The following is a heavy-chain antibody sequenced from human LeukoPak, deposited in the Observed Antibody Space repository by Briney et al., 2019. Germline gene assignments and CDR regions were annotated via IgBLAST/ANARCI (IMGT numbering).Heavy chain of an antibody. CDR2: IDPSDSYT. Sequence: RESRPSPSQGSGYTFTSYCRSWVPQMPGKGLEWMGGIDPSDSYTNYSPSFQGHITVAAPSHISTAYLQCTSLKASDTAKYYCARRDYYGSQSYYWKNRFEPSGQGEFWSPSP. CDR3: ARRDYYGSQSYYWKNRFEP. J-gene: IGHJ5*02. D-gene: IGHD3-10*01. CDR1: GYTFTSYC. V-gene: IGHV5-10-1*01.